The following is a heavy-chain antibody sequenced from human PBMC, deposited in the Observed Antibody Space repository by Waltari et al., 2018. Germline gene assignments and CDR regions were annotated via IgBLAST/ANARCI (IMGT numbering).Heavy chain of an antibody. CDR2: INPNSGGT. CDR1: GYTFTGYY. Sequence: QVQLVQSGAEVKKPGASVKVSCKASGYTFTGYYMHWVRQAPGQGLEWMGRINPNSGGTNYAQKLQGRVTMTRDTSISTAYMELSRLRSDDTAVYYCARGVAAAGTGADYWGQGTLVTVSS. J-gene: IGHJ4*02. V-gene: IGHV1-2*06. CDR3: ARGVAAAGTGADY. D-gene: IGHD6-13*01.